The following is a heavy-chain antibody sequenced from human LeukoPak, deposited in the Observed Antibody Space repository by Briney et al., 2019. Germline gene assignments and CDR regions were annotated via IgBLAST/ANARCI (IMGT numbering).Heavy chain of an antibody. Sequence: PSETLSLTCTVSGDFLSSGSYYWGWIRQSPGKGLAWIGSIYYSGSIFYNASFESRLTLSVGTSKNQFYLKLRSLTAADTAVYYCARLSQVTSCAKFDYWGQGIQVTVSS. CDR3: ARLSQVTSCAKFDY. D-gene: IGHD2-21*02. V-gene: IGHV4-39*01. J-gene: IGHJ4*02. CDR2: IYYSGSI. CDR1: GDFLSSGSYY.